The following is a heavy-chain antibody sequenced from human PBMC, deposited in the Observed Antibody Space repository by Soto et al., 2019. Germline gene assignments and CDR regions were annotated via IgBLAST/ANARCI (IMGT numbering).Heavy chain of an antibody. V-gene: IGHV4-59*01. CDR3: ARDSGYNYGYFRWFDP. D-gene: IGHD5-18*01. J-gene: IGHJ5*02. CDR2: IYYSGST. Sequence: PSETLSLTCTVSGGSISSYYWSWIRQPPGKGLEWIGYIYYSGSTNYNPSLKSRVTISLDTSKNQFSLKLSSVTAADTAFYYCARDSGYNYGYFRWFDPWGQGTLVTVS. CDR1: GGSISSYY.